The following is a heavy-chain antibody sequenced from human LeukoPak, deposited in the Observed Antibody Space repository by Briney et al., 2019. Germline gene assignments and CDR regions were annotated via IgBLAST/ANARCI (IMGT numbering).Heavy chain of an antibody. V-gene: IGHV3-30*03. Sequence: PGKSLRLSCAASGFTFNNYGMHWVRQAPGKGLEWVAVISYDGRNIHYPDSVKGRFTISRDISTDTLWLQMDSLRTEDTAVYYCARDYCSSTSCLFDYWGQGTLVTVSS. CDR1: GFTFNNYG. CDR2: ISYDGRNI. J-gene: IGHJ4*02. D-gene: IGHD2-2*01. CDR3: ARDYCSSTSCLFDY.